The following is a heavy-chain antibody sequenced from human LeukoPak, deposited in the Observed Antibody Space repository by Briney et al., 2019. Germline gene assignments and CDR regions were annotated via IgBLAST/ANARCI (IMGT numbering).Heavy chain of an antibody. D-gene: IGHD3/OR15-3a*01. V-gene: IGHV4-59*01. J-gene: IGHJ5*02. CDR2: IYYSGST. CDR1: GGSISSYY. CDR3: ARDGHGWFDP. Sequence: SETLSLTCTVSGGSISSYYWSWIRQPPGKGLEWIGYIYYSGSTNYNPSLKSRVTISVDTSKNQFSLKLSSVTAADMAVYYCARDGHGWFDPWGQGTLVTVSS.